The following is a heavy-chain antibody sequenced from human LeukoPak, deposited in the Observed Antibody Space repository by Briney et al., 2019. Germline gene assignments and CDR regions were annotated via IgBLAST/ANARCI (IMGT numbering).Heavy chain of an antibody. CDR2: IYYSGST. CDR1: GGSISSSSYY. V-gene: IGHV4-39*07. D-gene: IGHD3-10*01. J-gene: IGHJ6*03. CDR3: AREYYYGSGSYPYKRDYYMDV. Sequence: SETLSLTCTVSGGSISSSSYYWGWIRQPPGKGLEWIGSIYYSGSTNYNPSLKSRITISVDTSKNQFSLKLSSVTAADTAVYYCAREYYYGSGSYPYKRDYYMDVWGKGTTVTVSS.